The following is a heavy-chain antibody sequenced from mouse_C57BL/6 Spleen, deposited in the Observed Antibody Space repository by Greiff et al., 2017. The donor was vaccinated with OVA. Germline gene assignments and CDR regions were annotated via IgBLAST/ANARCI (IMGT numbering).Heavy chain of an antibody. V-gene: IGHV1-20*01. CDR1: GYSFTGYF. CDR3: ARSTMAGNPYFDY. CDR2: INPYNGDT. Sequence: EVQGVESGPELVKPGDSVKISCKASGYSFTGYFMNWVMQSHGKSLEWIGRINPYNGDTFYNQKFKGKATLTVDKSSSTAHMELRSLTSEDSAVDYCARSTMAGNPYFDYWGQGTTLTVSS. J-gene: IGHJ2*01. D-gene: IGHD1-1*02.